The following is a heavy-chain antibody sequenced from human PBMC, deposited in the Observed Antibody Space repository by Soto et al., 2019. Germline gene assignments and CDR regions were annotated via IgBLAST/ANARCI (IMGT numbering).Heavy chain of an antibody. CDR2: ISGSGGST. J-gene: IGHJ4*02. V-gene: IGHV3-23*01. Sequence: ETLSLTCAVYGGSFSGYYWSWIRQPPGKGLEWVSAISGSGGSTYYADSVKGRFTISRDNSKNTLYLQMNSLRAEDTAVYYCAKVGLPSRIAAAGPLYYFAYWGQGTLVTVSS. CDR3: AKVGLPSRIAAAGPLYYFAY. CDR1: GGSFSGYY. D-gene: IGHD6-13*01.